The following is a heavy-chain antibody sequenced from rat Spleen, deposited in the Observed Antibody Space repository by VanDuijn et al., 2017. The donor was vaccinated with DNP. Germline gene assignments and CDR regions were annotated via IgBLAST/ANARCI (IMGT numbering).Heavy chain of an antibody. CDR1: GFTFSNYD. Sequence: EVQLVESGGGLVQPGRSLKLSCAASGFTFSNYDMAWVRQAPTKGLEWVASIHNTGGTTYYPDSLKGRFTISRDNANSILNLQMTSLRSEDTATYYCARLGDGGRFEYCGQGVMVTVAS. J-gene: IGHJ2*01. CDR2: IHNTGGTT. D-gene: IGHD4-6*01. V-gene: IGHV5-25*01. CDR3: ARLGDGGRFEY.